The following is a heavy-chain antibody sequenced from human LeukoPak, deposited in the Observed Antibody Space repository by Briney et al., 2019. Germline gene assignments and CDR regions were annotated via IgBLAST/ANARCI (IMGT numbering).Heavy chain of an antibody. Sequence: PSETLSLTCGVSGGSITSTNWWSWVRQPPGQGLEWIGEISLTGRTNYNPSLIGRVIMSLDESRNQLCLTLTSVTAADTAMYYCTRESGPYCPFGYWGQGTLVVVPS. D-gene: IGHD1-26*01. CDR1: GGSITSTNW. V-gene: IGHV4-4*02. CDR2: ISLTGRT. J-gene: IGHJ4*02. CDR3: TRESGPYCPFGY.